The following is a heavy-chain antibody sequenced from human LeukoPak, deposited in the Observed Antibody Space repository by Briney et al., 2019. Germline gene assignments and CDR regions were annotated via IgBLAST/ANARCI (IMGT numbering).Heavy chain of an antibody. CDR2: INHSGST. D-gene: IGHD2-21*02. Sequence: SETLSLTCAVYGGSFSGYYWSWIRQPPGKGLEWIGEINHSGSTNYNPSLKSRVTISVDTSKNQFSLKLSSVTAADTAVYYCASNKYCGGDCYSGDLDYWGQGTLVTVSS. J-gene: IGHJ4*02. CDR3: ASNKYCGGDCYSGDLDY. CDR1: GGSFSGYY. V-gene: IGHV4-34*01.